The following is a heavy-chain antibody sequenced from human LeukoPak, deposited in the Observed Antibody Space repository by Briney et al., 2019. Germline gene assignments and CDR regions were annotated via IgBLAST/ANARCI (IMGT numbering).Heavy chain of an antibody. D-gene: IGHD3-16*01. CDR2: IGLTSAHT. CDR1: GVAFSSYG. Sequence: TGGSLRLSCVASGVAFSSYGMSWVRQAPGKGLEWVSSIGLTSAHTYYADSVKGRFTISRDNSKNTLYLEMNWLRAEDAAIYYCAKLKLLGGEYFDDWGQGTLVTVSS. V-gene: IGHV3-23*01. CDR3: AKLKLLGGEYFDD. J-gene: IGHJ4*02.